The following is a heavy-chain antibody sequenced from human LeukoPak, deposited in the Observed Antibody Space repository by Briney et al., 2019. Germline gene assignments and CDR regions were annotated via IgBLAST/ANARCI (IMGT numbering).Heavy chain of an antibody. J-gene: IGHJ4*02. D-gene: IGHD3-22*01. V-gene: IGHV4-4*02. CDR3: ARRIVAYYSDTHYFDY. Sequence: PSETLSLTCAVSGGSISSLNWWSWVRQPPRKGLEWIGEIYHSGSTKYNPSLKSRVTISVDNSKNQFSLRLSSVTAADTAVYYCARRIVAYYSDTHYFDYWGQGTLVTVSS. CDR2: IYHSGST. CDR1: GGSISSLNW.